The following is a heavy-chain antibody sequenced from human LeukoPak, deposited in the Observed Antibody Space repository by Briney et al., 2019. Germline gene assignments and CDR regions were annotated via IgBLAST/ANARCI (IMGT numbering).Heavy chain of an antibody. J-gene: IGHJ4*02. CDR1: GFTFSDDY. Sequence: GGSLRLSCAASGFTFSDDYMSWIRQAPGKGLEWVSYISNSGYTIYYADSVKGRFTISRDNAENSLYLQMNSLRAEDTAVYYCARGEGLGTTNGGYYFAYWGQGSLVIVSS. V-gene: IGHV3-11*04. CDR3: ARGEGLGTTNGGYYFAY. CDR2: ISNSGYTI. D-gene: IGHD1-26*01.